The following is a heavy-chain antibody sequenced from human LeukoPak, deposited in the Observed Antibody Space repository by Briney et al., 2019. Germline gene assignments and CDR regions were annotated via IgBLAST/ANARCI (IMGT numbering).Heavy chain of an antibody. CDR2: ISSSSSTI. CDR3: ARDTGKAIFGVVLYYYGMDV. Sequence: GGSLRLPCAASGFTFSSYSMNWVRQAPGKGLEWVSYISSSSSTIYYADSVKGRFTISRDNVKNSLYLQMNSLRAEDTAVYYCARDTGKAIFGVVLYYYGMDVWGQGTTVTVSS. D-gene: IGHD3-3*02. V-gene: IGHV3-48*01. J-gene: IGHJ6*02. CDR1: GFTFSSYS.